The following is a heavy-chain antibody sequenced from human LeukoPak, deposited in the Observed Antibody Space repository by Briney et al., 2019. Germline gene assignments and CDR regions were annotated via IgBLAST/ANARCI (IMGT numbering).Heavy chain of an antibody. CDR2: ISGDGRNI. CDR1: GFTFISYW. CDR3: TRDLMDYDVSTGLHHYYMDV. Sequence: GGSLRLSFVASGFTFISYWMHWVRQDPRKGLVWVSRISGDGRNINYADSVRGRFTISRDNAKNTLYLQMNTLRVEDTAVYYCTRDLMDYDVSTGLHHYYMDVWGQGTTVTVSS. D-gene: IGHD3-9*01. V-gene: IGHV3-74*01. J-gene: IGHJ6*02.